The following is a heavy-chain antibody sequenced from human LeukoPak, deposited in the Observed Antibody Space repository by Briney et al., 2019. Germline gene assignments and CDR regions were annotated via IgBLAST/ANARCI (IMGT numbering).Heavy chain of an antibody. CDR2: IYSDSTT. D-gene: IGHD1-26*01. Sequence: GGSLRLSCAASGFTVSSNFMSWVRQAPGKGLEWVSIIYSDSTTYYADSVKGRFTISRDNSKNTLFLQMNSLRAEDTAVYYCARDRGSYGEGFFDHWGQGTLVTVSS. J-gene: IGHJ4*02. CDR1: GFTVSSNF. CDR3: ARDRGSYGEGFFDH. V-gene: IGHV3-53*01.